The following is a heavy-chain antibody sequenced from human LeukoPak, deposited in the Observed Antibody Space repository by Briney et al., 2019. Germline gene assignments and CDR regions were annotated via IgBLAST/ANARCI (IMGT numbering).Heavy chain of an antibody. V-gene: IGHV3-23*01. Sequence: GGSLRLSCAASGFTFSSYAMSWVRQAPGKGLEWVSAVTTSGGPTYYADSVKGRFTISRDNSKNTLDLQMNSLGAEDTAVYYCATAEGENWGQGTLVTVSS. CDR1: GFTFSSYA. CDR2: VTTSGGPT. CDR3: ATAEGEN. D-gene: IGHD3-16*01. J-gene: IGHJ4*02.